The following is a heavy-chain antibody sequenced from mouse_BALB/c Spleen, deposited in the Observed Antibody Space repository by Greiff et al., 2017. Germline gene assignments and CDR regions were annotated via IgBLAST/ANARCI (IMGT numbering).Heavy chain of an antibody. CDR2: IDPETGGT. V-gene: IGHV1-15*01. J-gene: IGHJ3*01. CDR3: TRRSRIHYYPWFAY. D-gene: IGHD1-2*01. CDR1: GYTFTDYE. Sequence: VQLVESGAELVRPGASVTLSCKASGYTFTDYEMHWVKQTPVHGLEWIGAIDPETGGTAYNQKFKGKATLTADKSSSTAYMELRSLTSEDSAVYYCTRRSRIHYYPWFAYWGQGTLVTVSA.